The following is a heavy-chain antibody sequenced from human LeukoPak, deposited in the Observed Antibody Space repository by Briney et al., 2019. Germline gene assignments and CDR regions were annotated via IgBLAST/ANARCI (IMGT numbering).Heavy chain of an antibody. V-gene: IGHV1-69*13. CDR3: ARDSSGYTDY. D-gene: IGHD3-22*01. J-gene: IGHJ4*02. Sequence: ASVKVSCKASGYTLTSYTMNWVRQAPGQGLEWMGGIIPIFGTANYAQKFQGRVTITADESTSTAYMELSSLRSEDTAVYYCARDSSGYTDYWGQGTLVTVSS. CDR1: GYTLTSYT. CDR2: IIPIFGTA.